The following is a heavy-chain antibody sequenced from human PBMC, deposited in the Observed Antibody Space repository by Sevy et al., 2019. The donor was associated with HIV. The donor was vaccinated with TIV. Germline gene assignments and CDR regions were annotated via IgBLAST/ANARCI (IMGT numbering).Heavy chain of an antibody. V-gene: IGHV3-21*01. CDR3: AGENYYDSTAYRFDY. D-gene: IGHD3-22*01. CDR1: GFIFSNYN. Sequence: GGCLRLSCAASGFIFSNYNMNWVRQAPGKGLEWLSSISSSSSYIYYADSVKGRFTISRDNAKNSLYLQMNSLRAEDPAVSFCAGENYYDSTAYRFDYWGQGTLVTVSS. CDR2: ISSSSSYI. J-gene: IGHJ4*02.